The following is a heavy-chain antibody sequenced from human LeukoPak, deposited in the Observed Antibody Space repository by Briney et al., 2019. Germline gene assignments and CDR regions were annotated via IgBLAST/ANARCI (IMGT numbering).Heavy chain of an antibody. CDR3: ARDRWQQWPDDAFDS. D-gene: IGHD2-15*01. Sequence: GGSLRLFCGASGFPFSTYWINWVRQAPGKGLEWVANKNKDGRENHCVDSVKGRFTIHRDNAKNSLYLQMNSLRGEDTAVYYCARDRWQQWPDDAFDSGVEGAMVTVSS. J-gene: IGHJ3*02. CDR2: KNKDGREN. V-gene: IGHV3-7*01. CDR1: GFPFSTYW.